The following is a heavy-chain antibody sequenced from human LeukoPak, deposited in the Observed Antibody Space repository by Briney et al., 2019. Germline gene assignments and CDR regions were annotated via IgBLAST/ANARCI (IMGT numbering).Heavy chain of an antibody. D-gene: IGHD6-19*01. CDR3: ARDQTGGYSSGWYARSVDY. Sequence: GGSLRLSCAASGLTFSNYSMNWVRQAPGKGLEWVSSISSSSSYIYYADSVKGRFTISGDNAKNSLYLQMNSLRAEDTAVYYCARDQTGGYSSGWYARSVDYWGQGTLVTVSS. V-gene: IGHV3-21*01. CDR2: ISSSSSYI. J-gene: IGHJ4*02. CDR1: GLTFSNYS.